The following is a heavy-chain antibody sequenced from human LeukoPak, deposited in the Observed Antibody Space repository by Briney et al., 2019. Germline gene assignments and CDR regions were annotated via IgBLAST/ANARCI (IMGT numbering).Heavy chain of an antibody. J-gene: IGHJ4*02. V-gene: IGHV1-18*01. D-gene: IGHD2-2*01. CDR1: GYTFTSYG. Sequence: ASVKVSCKASGYTFTSYGISWVRQAPGQGLEWMGWISAYNGNTNYAQKLQGRVTMTTDKSTRTAYMELSSLRSEDTAVYYCAKDDPLPVVVPAHDYWGQGTLVTVSS. CDR2: ISAYNGNT. CDR3: AKDDPLPVVVPAHDY.